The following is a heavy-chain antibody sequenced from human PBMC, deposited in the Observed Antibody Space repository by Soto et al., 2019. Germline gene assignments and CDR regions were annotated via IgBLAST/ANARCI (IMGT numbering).Heavy chain of an antibody. D-gene: IGHD5-18*01. V-gene: IGHV3-30-3*01. CDR1: GFTFSSYA. J-gene: IGHJ6*02. Sequence: QVQLVESGGGVVQPGRSLRLSCAASGFTFSSYAMHWVRQAPGKGLEWVAVISYDGSNKYYADSVKGRFTISRDNSKNTLYLQMNSLRAEDMAVYYCARELGRGYSYGGDYGMDVWGQGTTVTVSS. CDR2: ISYDGSNK. CDR3: ARELGRGYSYGGDYGMDV.